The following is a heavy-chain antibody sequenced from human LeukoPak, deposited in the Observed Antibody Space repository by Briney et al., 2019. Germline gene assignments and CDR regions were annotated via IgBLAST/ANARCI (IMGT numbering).Heavy chain of an antibody. CDR3: AKDRTVGASCWYFDL. CDR2: ITNDGSST. V-gene: IGHV3-74*01. CDR1: GLTLSSHW. Sequence: GGSLRLSCAASGLTLSSHWMHWVRQPPGKGLVWVSRITNDGSSTIYVDSVKGRFTISRDSSRNTLFLHMNTLRAEDTAIYYCAKDRTVGASCWYFDLWGRGTLVTVSS. D-gene: IGHD1-26*01. J-gene: IGHJ2*01.